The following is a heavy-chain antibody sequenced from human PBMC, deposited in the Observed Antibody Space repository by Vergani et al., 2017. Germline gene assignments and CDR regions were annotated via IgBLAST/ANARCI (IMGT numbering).Heavy chain of an antibody. CDR1: GYSFTSYW. CDR2: IYPADSDT. CDR3: ARQVEVATITDAFDI. V-gene: IGHV5-51*01. J-gene: IGHJ3*02. D-gene: IGHD5-24*01. Sequence: EVQLVQSGAEVKKPGESLKISCKGSGYSFTSYWIGWVRQTPGKGLEWMGVIYPADSDTRYSPSFQGQATISADKSISTAYLQWSSLKASDTAMYYCARQVEVATITDAFDIWGQGTMVTVSS.